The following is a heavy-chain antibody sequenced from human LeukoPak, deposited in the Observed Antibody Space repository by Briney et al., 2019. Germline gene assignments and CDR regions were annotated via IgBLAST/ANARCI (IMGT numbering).Heavy chain of an antibody. CDR3: ARAAMVRGVIRRYFDY. CDR1: GFTFSSYW. D-gene: IGHD3-10*01. Sequence: PGGSLRLSCEASGFTFSSYWMSWVRQAPGKGLEWVSYISSSGSTIYYADSVKGRFTISRDNAKNSLYLQMNSLRAEDTAVYYCARAAMVRGVIRRYFDYWGQGTLVTVSS. V-gene: IGHV3-48*04. J-gene: IGHJ4*02. CDR2: ISSSGSTI.